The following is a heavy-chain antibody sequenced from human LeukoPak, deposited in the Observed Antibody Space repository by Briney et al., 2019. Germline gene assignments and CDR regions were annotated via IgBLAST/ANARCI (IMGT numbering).Heavy chain of an antibody. Sequence: GGSLRLSCAASGFTFSTYWLTWVRQVPGKGLEWVANIKEDGSEKYYVDSVRGRFTISRDNAAHSLYLQLNSLRAEDTAVYYCARSRGADYWGQGTLVTVSS. CDR2: IKEDGSEK. D-gene: IGHD4/OR15-4a*01. CDR1: GFTFSTYW. CDR3: ARSRGADY. J-gene: IGHJ4*02. V-gene: IGHV3-7*01.